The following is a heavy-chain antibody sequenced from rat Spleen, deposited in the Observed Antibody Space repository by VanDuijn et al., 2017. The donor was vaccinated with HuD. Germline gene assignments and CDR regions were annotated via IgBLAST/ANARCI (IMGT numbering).Heavy chain of an antibody. CDR3: ARCFDY. V-gene: IGHV5-31*01. J-gene: IGHJ2*01. Sequence: EVQLVESGGGLVQPGRSLKLSCVASGFTFNNYWMTWIRQAPGKGLEWVASITNTGDSAYYPDSVKGRFTISRDNARSTLYLQMDSLRSEDTATYYCARCFDYWGQGVMVTVSS. CDR2: ITNTGDSA. CDR1: GFTFNNYW.